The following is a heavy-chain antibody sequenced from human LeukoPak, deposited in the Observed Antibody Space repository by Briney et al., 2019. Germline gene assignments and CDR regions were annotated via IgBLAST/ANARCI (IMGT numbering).Heavy chain of an antibody. CDR3: ARVRNDFWSGYYRWFDP. J-gene: IGHJ5*02. V-gene: IGHV1-2*02. CDR2: INPNSGGT. D-gene: IGHD3-3*01. CDR1: GGTFSSYA. Sequence: ASVKVSCKASGGTFSSYAISWVRQAPGQGLEWMGWINPNSGGTNYAQKFQGRVTMTRDTSISTAYMELSRLRSDDTAVYYCARVRNDFWSGYYRWFDPWGQGTLVTVSS.